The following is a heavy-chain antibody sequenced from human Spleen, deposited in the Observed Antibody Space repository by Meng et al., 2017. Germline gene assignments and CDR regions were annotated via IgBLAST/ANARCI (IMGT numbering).Heavy chain of an antibody. CDR2: ISSSGSTT. CDR1: GFTFSSYE. J-gene: IGHJ5*02. Sequence: GGSLRLSCAASGFTFSSYEMSWVRQAPGKGLEWISYISSSGSTTYYTDSVKGRFTISRDNAENSLYLQMSSLRPEDTAVYHCVRVGDPWGQGTLVTVSS. CDR3: VRVGDP. V-gene: IGHV3-48*03.